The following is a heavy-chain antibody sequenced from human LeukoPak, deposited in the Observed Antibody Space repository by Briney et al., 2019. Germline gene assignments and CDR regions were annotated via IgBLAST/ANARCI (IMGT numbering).Heavy chain of an antibody. CDR1: GFTFSSYW. V-gene: IGHV3-74*01. Sequence: SGGSLRLSCAASGFTFSSYWMHWVRQAPGKGLVWVSRINSDGSSTSYADSVKGRFTISRDNAKNTLYLQMNSLRAEDMAVYYCARGGGYSYGSFDYWGQGTLVTVSS. D-gene: IGHD5-18*01. CDR2: INSDGSST. J-gene: IGHJ4*02. CDR3: ARGGGYSYGSFDY.